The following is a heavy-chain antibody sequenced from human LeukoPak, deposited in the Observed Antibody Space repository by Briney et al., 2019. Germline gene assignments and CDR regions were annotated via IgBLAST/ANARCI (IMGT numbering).Heavy chain of an antibody. CDR3: ARASTGSYHADFDY. J-gene: IGHJ4*02. D-gene: IGHD1-26*01. CDR2: IYYSGST. Sequence: SETLSLTCAVYGGSFSGYYWSWIRQPPGKGLEWIGYIYYSGSTNYNPSLKSRVTISVDTSKNQFSLKLSSVTAADTAVYYCARASTGSYHADFDYWGQGTLVTVSS. CDR1: GGSFSGYY. V-gene: IGHV4-59*01.